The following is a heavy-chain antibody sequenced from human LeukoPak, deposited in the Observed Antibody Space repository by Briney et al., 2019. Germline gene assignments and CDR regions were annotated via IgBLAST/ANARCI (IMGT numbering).Heavy chain of an antibody. CDR3: AKGPYDYSNPYADLPYYGMDV. J-gene: IGHJ6*02. D-gene: IGHD4-11*01. CDR1: GFTFSNYA. CDR2: ISGSGGST. Sequence: GGSLRLSCAASGFTFSNYAMSWVRQAPGKGLEWVSAISGSGGSTYYADSVKGRFTISRDNSKNTLYLQMNSLRAEDTAVYYCAKGPYDYSNPYADLPYYGMDVWGQGTTVTVSS. V-gene: IGHV3-23*01.